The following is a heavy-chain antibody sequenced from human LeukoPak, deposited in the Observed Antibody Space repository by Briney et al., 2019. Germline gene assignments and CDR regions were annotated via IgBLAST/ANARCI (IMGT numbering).Heavy chain of an antibody. CDR1: GFTFSSYA. D-gene: IGHD5-18*01. CDR3: AVRWIQLYYMDV. CDR2: ISYDGSNK. Sequence: GRSLRLSCAASGFTFSSYAVHWVRQAPGKGLEWVAVISYDGSNKYYADSVKGRFTISRDNSKNTLYLQMNSLRAEDTAVYYCAVRWIQLYYMDVWGKGTAVTVSS. J-gene: IGHJ6*03. V-gene: IGHV3-30*04.